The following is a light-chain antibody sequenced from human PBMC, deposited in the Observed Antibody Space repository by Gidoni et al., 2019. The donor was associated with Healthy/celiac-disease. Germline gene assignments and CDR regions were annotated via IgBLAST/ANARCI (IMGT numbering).Light chain of an antibody. CDR2: AAS. CDR1: QSVSSY. Sequence: EIVLTQSPATLSLSPGERATLSCRASQSVSSYLAWYQQKHGQATRLLVYAASNRATGIPARFSGSGSETDFTLTISSLEPEDFAVYYCQQRSNWPPLTFGGGTKVEIK. J-gene: IGKJ4*01. CDR3: QQRSNWPPLT. V-gene: IGKV3-11*01.